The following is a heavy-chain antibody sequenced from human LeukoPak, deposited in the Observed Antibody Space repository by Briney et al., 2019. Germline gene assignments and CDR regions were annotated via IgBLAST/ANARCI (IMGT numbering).Heavy chain of an antibody. Sequence: SETLFLTCTVSGGSISSYYWSWIRQPPGKGLEWIGYIYTSGSTNYNPSLKSRVTISVDTSKNQFSLKLSSVTAADTAVYYCARLSSSEDDYYYYMDVWGKGTTVTVS. CDR1: GGSISSYY. CDR2: IYTSGST. V-gene: IGHV4-4*09. D-gene: IGHD6-13*01. CDR3: ARLSSSEDDYYYYMDV. J-gene: IGHJ6*03.